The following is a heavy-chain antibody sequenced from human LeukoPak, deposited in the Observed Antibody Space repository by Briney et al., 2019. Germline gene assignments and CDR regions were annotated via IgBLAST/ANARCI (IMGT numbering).Heavy chain of an antibody. J-gene: IGHJ6*03. CDR3: ARIYYYYYCMDV. Sequence: SVKVSCKASGGTFSSYTISWVRQAPGQGLEWMGRIIPILGIANYAQKFQGRVTITADKSTITAYMELSSLRSEDTAVYYCARIYYYYYCMDVWGKGTTVTVSS. CDR2: IIPILGIA. CDR1: GGTFSSYT. V-gene: IGHV1-69*02.